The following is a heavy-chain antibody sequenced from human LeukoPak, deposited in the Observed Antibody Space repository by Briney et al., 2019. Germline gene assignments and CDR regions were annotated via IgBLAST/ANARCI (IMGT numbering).Heavy chain of an antibody. CDR1: GGSISSGGYY. D-gene: IGHD4-17*01. J-gene: IGHJ3*02. Sequence: SETLSLTCTVSGGSISSGGYYWSWIRQHPGKGLEWIGYIYYSGSTYYNPSLKSRVIISVDTSKNQFSLELSSVTAADTAVYYCARVLPHRHLRYGYYGRRGYAFDIWGQGTMVTVSS. CDR3: ARVLPHRHLRYGYYGRRGYAFDI. V-gene: IGHV4-31*03. CDR2: IYYSGST.